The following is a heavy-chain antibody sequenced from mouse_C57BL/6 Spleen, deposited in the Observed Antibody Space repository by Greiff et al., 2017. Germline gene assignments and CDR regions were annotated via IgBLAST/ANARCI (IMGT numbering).Heavy chain of an antibody. CDR1: GFTFSSYG. Sequence: EVHLVESGGDLVKPGGSLKLSCAASGFTFSSYGMSWVRQTPDKRLEWVATISSGGSYTYYPDSVKGRFTISRDNAKNTLYLQMSSLKSEDTAMYYCARHGYYYGSSYKSYFDYWGQGTTLTVSS. D-gene: IGHD1-1*01. V-gene: IGHV5-6*01. CDR2: ISSGGSYT. J-gene: IGHJ2*01. CDR3: ARHGYYYGSSYKSYFDY.